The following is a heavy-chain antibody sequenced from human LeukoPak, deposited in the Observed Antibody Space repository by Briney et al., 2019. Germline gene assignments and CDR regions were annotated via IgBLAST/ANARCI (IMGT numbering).Heavy chain of an antibody. J-gene: IGHJ4*02. D-gene: IGHD3-22*01. V-gene: IGHV4-61*02. CDR1: GGSFSSGSYY. CDR2: IYTSGST. Sequence: SQTLSLTCTVSGGSFSSGSYYWSWIRQPAGKGLEWIGRIYTSGSTNYNPSLKSRVTISVDTSKNQFSLKLSSVTAADTAVYYCARGGGYWGFHQSDYWGQGTLVTVSS. CDR3: ARGGGYWGFHQSDY.